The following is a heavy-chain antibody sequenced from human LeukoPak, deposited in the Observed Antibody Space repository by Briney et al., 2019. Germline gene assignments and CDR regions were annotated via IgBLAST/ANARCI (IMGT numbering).Heavy chain of an antibody. Sequence: GWSLRLSCAASGFTFDNYAMSWVRQAPGKGLEWVSDINWNGGSTGYADFVKGRFTISRDNAKNSLHLQMNSLRAEDTALYHCARVRPGRDGYNYFDYWGQGTLVTVSS. CDR2: INWNGGST. CDR1: GFTFDNYA. CDR3: ARVRPGRDGYNYFDY. V-gene: IGHV3-20*01. J-gene: IGHJ4*02. D-gene: IGHD5-24*01.